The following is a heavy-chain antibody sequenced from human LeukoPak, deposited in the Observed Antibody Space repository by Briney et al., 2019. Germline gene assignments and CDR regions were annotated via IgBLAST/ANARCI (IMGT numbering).Heavy chain of an antibody. Sequence: PGGSLRLSCAASGFTFSSYGMSWVRQAPGKGLEWVSAISGSGGSTYYADSVKGRFTISRDNSKNTLYLQMNSLRAEDTAVYYCAKVKRWELLIFDYWGQGTLVTVSS. CDR2: ISGSGGST. CDR1: GFTFSSYG. V-gene: IGHV3-23*01. D-gene: IGHD1-26*01. J-gene: IGHJ4*02. CDR3: AKVKRWELLIFDY.